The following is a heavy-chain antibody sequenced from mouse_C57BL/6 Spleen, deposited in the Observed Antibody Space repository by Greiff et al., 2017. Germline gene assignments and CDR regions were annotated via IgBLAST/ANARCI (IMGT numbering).Heavy chain of an antibody. V-gene: IGHV1-26*01. J-gene: IGHJ2*01. Sequence: EVQLQQSGPELVKPGASVKISCKASGYTFTDYYMNWVKQSHGKSLEWIGDINPNNGGTSYNQKFKGKATLTVDKSSSTAYMELRSLTSEDSAVYYCASYDYDDYLDYWGQGTTLTVSS. CDR2: INPNNGGT. CDR1: GYTFTDYY. D-gene: IGHD2-4*01. CDR3: ASYDYDDYLDY.